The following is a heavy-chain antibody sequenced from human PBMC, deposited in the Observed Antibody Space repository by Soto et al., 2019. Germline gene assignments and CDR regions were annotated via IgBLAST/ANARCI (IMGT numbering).Heavy chain of an antibody. CDR3: ARDGSMDDYGDYFAY. CDR2: IKQDGSEK. D-gene: IGHD4-17*01. Sequence: GGSLRLSCAASGFTFSSYWMSWVRQAPGKGLEWVANIKQDGSEKYYVDSVKGRFTISRDNAKNSLYLQMNSLRAEDTAVYYCARDGSMDDYGDYFAYWGQGTLVTVSS. V-gene: IGHV3-7*03. CDR1: GFTFSSYW. J-gene: IGHJ4*02.